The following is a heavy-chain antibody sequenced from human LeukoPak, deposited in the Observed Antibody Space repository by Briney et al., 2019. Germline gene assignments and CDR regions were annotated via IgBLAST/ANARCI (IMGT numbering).Heavy chain of an antibody. CDR2: ISYDGSNK. J-gene: IGHJ4*02. D-gene: IGHD6-19*01. Sequence: PGRSLRLSCAASGFTFSSYAMHWVRQAPGKGLEWVAVISYDGSNKYYADSVKGRFTISRDNSKNTLYLQMNSLRAEDTAVYYCARDHSRIAVAGRGNYFDYWGQGALVTVSS. CDR1: GFTFSSYA. V-gene: IGHV3-30-3*01. CDR3: ARDHSRIAVAGRGNYFDY.